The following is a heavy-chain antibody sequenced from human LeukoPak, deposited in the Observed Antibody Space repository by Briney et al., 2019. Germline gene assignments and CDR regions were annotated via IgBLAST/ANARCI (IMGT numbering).Heavy chain of an antibody. D-gene: IGHD2/OR15-2a*01. CDR3: AREYCNSISCPVWFDP. V-gene: IGHV4-31*03. J-gene: IGHJ5*02. CDR1: GGSISRGGYY. CDR2: IYYSGST. Sequence: SQTLSLTCTVSGGSISRGGYYWSWIRQHPGKGLEWIGYIYYSGSTYYNPSLKSRVTISVDTSKNQFSLKLSSVTAADTAIYYCAREYCNSISCPVWFDPWGQGTLVTVSS.